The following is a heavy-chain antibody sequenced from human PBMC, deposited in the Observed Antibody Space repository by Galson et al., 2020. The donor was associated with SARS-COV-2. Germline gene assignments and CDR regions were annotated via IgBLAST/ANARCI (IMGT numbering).Heavy chain of an antibody. Sequence: TLSLTCTVSGGSIRSSNYYWGWIRQPPGKGLEWIGSVLNSGTTHYSPSLQSRVTISVDTSKNQFSLNLNSVTAADTAMYYCARDATSSSWYNWFDPWGQGTLVTVSS. CDR1: GGSIRSSNYY. V-gene: IGHV4-39*07. CDR2: VLNSGTT. J-gene: IGHJ5*02. D-gene: IGHD6-13*01. CDR3: ARDATSSSWYNWFDP.